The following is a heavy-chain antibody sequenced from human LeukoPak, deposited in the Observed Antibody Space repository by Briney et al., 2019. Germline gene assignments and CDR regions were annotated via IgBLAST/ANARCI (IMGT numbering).Heavy chain of an antibody. Sequence: GGSLRLSCEASGFTFSTYWMSWVRQAPGKGLEWVANMKQDGREKYYADSVKGRFTISRDNAKNSLYLQMNRLRADDTAVYHCARVRSAAAGPLDYWGQGTLVTVPS. J-gene: IGHJ4*02. CDR3: ARVRSAAAGPLDY. V-gene: IGHV3-7*01. CDR2: MKQDGREK. D-gene: IGHD6-13*01. CDR1: GFTFSTYW.